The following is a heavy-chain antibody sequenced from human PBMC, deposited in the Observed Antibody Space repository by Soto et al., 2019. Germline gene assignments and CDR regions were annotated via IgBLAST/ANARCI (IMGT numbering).Heavy chain of an antibody. CDR1: GFPFSSYA. CDR2: ISGSGGST. CDR3: AKAVNLAVTTH. Sequence: EVQLLESGGGLVQPGGSLRLSFAASGFPFSSYAMSWVPQAPGKGLEWVSAISGSGGSTYYADSVKGRFTISRDNSKNTLYLQMNSLRAEDTAVYYCAKAVNLAVTTHWGQGTLVTVSS. J-gene: IGHJ4*02. V-gene: IGHV3-23*01. D-gene: IGHD4-17*01.